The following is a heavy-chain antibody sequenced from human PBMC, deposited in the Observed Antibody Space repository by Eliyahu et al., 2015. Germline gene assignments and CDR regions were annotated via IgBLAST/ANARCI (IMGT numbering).Heavy chain of an antibody. J-gene: IGHJ4*01. CDR3: ATLSAYPGDN. CDR2: IDNVGSRT. D-gene: IGHD3-16*01. V-gene: IGHV3-74*01. CDR1: GFTFSNFW. Sequence: EVQLVASGGGLVQPGGSLRLSCVASGFTFSNFWMHWVRQVPGKGLEWVSEIDNVGSRTNYADSVNGRFSISRDNAKKTLYLHMDSLRVEDTAVYYCATLSAYPGDNWGQGTLVTVSS.